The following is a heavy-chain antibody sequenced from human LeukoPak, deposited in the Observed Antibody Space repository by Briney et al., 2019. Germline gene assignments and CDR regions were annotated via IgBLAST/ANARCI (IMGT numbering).Heavy chain of an antibody. Sequence: SETLSLTRTVSGDFITAYYWSWIRQPPGKGLEWLGYVYYTGSTEYNPSLRSRVTISLEMSKHQFSLNLTSVTAADTAVYYCASNTGTVFDYWGQGALVTVSS. CDR3: ASNTGTVFDY. CDR1: GDFITAYY. V-gene: IGHV4-59*01. CDR2: VYYTGST. J-gene: IGHJ4*02. D-gene: IGHD7-27*01.